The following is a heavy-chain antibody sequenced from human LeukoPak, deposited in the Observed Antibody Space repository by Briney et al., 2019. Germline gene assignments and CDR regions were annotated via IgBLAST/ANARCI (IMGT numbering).Heavy chain of an antibody. CDR3: ARELTNGVCYDY. V-gene: IGHV3-30-3*01. J-gene: IGHJ4*02. CDR1: GFTFSSYA. D-gene: IGHD2-8*01. Sequence: GGSLRLSCAASGFTFSSYAMHWVRQAPGKGLEWVAVISYDGSNKYYADSVKGRFTISRDNSKNTLYLQMNSLRAEDTAVYYCARELTNGVCYDYWGQGTLVTVSS. CDR2: ISYDGSNK.